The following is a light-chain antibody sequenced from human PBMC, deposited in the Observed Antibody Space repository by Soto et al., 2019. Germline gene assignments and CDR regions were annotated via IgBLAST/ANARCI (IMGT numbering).Light chain of an antibody. CDR3: QQTYSIPPLT. Sequence: DIQMTQSPPSLSASVGDTVTITCRASQSISMYLNWYQQKPGKAPKLLIYAAFNLQSGVPSRFSGSGSGTDFTLTINSLQPEDFATYYCQQTYSIPPLTFGGGTMVEIK. V-gene: IGKV1-39*01. CDR2: AAF. J-gene: IGKJ4*01. CDR1: QSISMY.